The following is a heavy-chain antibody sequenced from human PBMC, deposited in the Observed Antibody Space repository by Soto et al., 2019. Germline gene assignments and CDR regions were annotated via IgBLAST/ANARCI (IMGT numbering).Heavy chain of an antibody. V-gene: IGHV3-30-3*01. D-gene: IGHD1-20*01. J-gene: IGHJ4*02. CDR3: ARDRRLYNWHPPTYYFHY. CDR1: VFTFSSYA. Sequence: VGSLRLSCAASVFTFSSYAMHCVRHSPGKWLEWVAVISYDGSNKYYADSVKGRFTISRDNSKNTLYLQMNSLRAEDTAVYYCARDRRLYNWHPPTYYFHYWGQATLVTVSS. CDR2: ISYDGSNK.